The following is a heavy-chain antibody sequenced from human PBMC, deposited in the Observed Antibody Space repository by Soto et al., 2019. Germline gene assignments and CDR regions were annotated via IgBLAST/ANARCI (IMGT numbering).Heavy chain of an antibody. Sequence: SDTLSLTCTVSGDSVSSGSYYWSWFRQPQGKGLEWIGYIYYSWSTNYNPSLKSRVTISVDTSKNQFSLKLSSVTAADTAVYYCARPLYSYGPMDVWGQGTTVT. CDR1: GDSVSSGSYY. J-gene: IGHJ6*02. V-gene: IGHV4-61*01. D-gene: IGHD5-18*01. CDR3: ARPLYSYGPMDV. CDR2: IYYSWST.